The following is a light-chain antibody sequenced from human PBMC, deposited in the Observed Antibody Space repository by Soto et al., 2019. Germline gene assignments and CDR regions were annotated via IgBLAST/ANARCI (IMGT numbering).Light chain of an antibody. CDR2: STD. V-gene: IGLV1-44*01. CDR1: SFNIGSNT. Sequence: QAVVTQPPSASGTPGQRVTISCSGSSFNIGSNTVTWYQQLPLTAPKLLIYSTDQRPSGVPDRFSASKSGTSASLAISGLQSEDEAEYYCAVWDDSLNGLVFGGGTKLTVL. J-gene: IGLJ2*01. CDR3: AVWDDSLNGLV.